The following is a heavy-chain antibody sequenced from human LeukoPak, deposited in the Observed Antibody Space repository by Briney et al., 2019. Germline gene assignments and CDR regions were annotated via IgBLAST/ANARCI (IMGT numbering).Heavy chain of an antibody. D-gene: IGHD1-1*01. CDR2: SSNSVATI. Sequence: GGSLRLSCAASGFSFSSYEINWVRQAPGKGLEWVAYSSNSVATIYFADSVKGRFTISRDNDKNSLYLQMHSLRAEDTAIYYCVRDGAGSLDGAFDIWGPGTVVTVSS. CDR3: VRDGAGSLDGAFDI. V-gene: IGHV3-48*03. J-gene: IGHJ3*02. CDR1: GFSFSSYE.